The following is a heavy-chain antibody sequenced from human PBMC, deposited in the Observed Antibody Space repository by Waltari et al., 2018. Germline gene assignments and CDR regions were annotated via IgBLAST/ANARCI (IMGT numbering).Heavy chain of an antibody. CDR1: GFTFGSDA. Sequence: EVQLLESGGGLEQPGGSLRLACAASGFTFGSDAMGWVRQAPGKGLEWVSSISASGGNTYYADSVKGRFTISRDNMKNTINLQMNSLRAEDTAVYFCAKGDTGRSAPSDYWGQGTLVTVSS. CDR2: ISASGGNT. V-gene: IGHV3-23*01. J-gene: IGHJ4*02. CDR3: AKGDTGRSAPSDY. D-gene: IGHD5-18*01.